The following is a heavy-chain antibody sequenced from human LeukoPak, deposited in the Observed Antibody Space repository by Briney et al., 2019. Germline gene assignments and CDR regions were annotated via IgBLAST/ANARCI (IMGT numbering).Heavy chain of an antibody. CDR3: AISWGRYCSSTSCYNYYYYMDV. V-gene: IGHV4-31*03. D-gene: IGHD2-2*02. CDR1: GGSISSGGYY. CDR2: IYYSGST. Sequence: SQTLSLTCTVSGGSISSGGYYWSWIRQHPGKGLEWIGYIYYSGSTYYNPSLKSRVTISVDTSKNQFSLKLSSVTAADTAVYYCAISWGRYCSSTSCYNYYYYMDVWGKGTTVTVSS. J-gene: IGHJ6*03.